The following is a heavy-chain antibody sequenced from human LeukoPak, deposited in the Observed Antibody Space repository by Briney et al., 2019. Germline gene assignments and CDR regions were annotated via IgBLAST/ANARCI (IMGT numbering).Heavy chain of an antibody. CDR3: ARERAVNGWTSAHFDN. Sequence: GRSLRLSCTTSGFTFSGYSIHWVRQAPGKGLEWVSIISNDGNTKYYADSVRGRLTISRDNAANTVYFQVNSLRIEDTAVYYCARERAVNGWTSAHFDNWGQGTLVTVSS. D-gene: IGHD6-19*01. CDR2: ISNDGNTK. J-gene: IGHJ4*02. V-gene: IGHV3-30*14. CDR1: GFTFSGYS.